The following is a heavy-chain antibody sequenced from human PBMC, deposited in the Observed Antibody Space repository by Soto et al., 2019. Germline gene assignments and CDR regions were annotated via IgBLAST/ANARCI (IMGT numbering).Heavy chain of an antibody. CDR1: GYTFTSYG. CDR2: ISAYNGNT. Sequence: ASVKVSCKASGYTFTSYGISWVRHAPGQGLEWMGWISAYNGNTNYAQKLQGRVTMTTDTSTSTAYMELRSLRSDDTAVYYCASSIRFLEWPFDIWGQGTMVTVSS. J-gene: IGHJ3*02. V-gene: IGHV1-18*01. D-gene: IGHD3-3*01. CDR3: ASSIRFLEWPFDI.